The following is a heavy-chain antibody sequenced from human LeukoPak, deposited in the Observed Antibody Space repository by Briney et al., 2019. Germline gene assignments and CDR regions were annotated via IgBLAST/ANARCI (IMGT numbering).Heavy chain of an antibody. CDR2: ISYDGSNN. CDR1: GFTFSSYA. D-gene: IGHD6-6*01. Sequence: GGSLRLSCAASGFTFSSYAMHWVRQAPGKGLEWVAVISYDGSNNYYADSVKGRFTITRDNSKNTLYLQMNSLRAEDTAVYYCAKEKRGSSSPFDYWGQGTLVTVSS. J-gene: IGHJ4*02. V-gene: IGHV3-30-3*01. CDR3: AKEKRGSSSPFDY.